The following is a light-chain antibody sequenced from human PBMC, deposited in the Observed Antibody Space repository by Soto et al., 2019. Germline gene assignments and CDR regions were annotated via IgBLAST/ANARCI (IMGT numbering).Light chain of an antibody. CDR3: CSYAGTTSYV. Sequence: HSALTQPASVSGSPGQSITISCTGISSDIGSHNLVSWYQQHPGKAPKLMIHEGSKRPSGVSNRFSASKSGNTASLTISGLQAEDEADYYCCSYAGTTSYVFGTGTKVTVL. J-gene: IGLJ1*01. V-gene: IGLV2-23*01. CDR2: EGS. CDR1: SSDIGSHNL.